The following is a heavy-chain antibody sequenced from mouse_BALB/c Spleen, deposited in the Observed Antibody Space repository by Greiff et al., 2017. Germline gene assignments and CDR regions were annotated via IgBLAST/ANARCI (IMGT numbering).Heavy chain of an antibody. Sequence: VQLQQSGAELAKPGASVKMSCKASGYTFTSYWMHWVKQRPGQGLEWIGYIYPSTGYTEYNQKFKDKATLTADKSSSTAYMQLSSLTSEDSAVYYCARSGLLRAMDYWGQGTSVTVSS. V-gene: IGHV1-7*01. D-gene: IGHD2-3*01. CDR2: IYPSTGYT. CDR3: ARSGLLRAMDY. CDR1: GYTFTSYW. J-gene: IGHJ4*01.